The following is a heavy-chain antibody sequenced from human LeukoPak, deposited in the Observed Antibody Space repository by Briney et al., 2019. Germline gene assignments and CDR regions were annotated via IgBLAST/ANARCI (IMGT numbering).Heavy chain of an antibody. CDR2: INPRGGSA. V-gene: IGHV1-46*01. CDR3: ARDYHGSGSLTTFDS. D-gene: IGHD3-10*01. Sequence: ASVKVSCKASGYTFTSFFMHWARQAPGQGLEWMGIINPRGGSATSAQRFQGRLTVTRDTSTSTVYMELSSLTSEDTAVYYCARDYHGSGSLTTFDSWGQGTLVTVSS. J-gene: IGHJ4*02. CDR1: GYTFTSFF.